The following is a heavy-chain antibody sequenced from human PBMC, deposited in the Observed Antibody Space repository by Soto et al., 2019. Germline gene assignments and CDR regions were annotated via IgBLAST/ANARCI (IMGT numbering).Heavy chain of an antibody. D-gene: IGHD2-15*01. CDR3: ARDCSGGSCYPGMDV. Sequence: VQLLESGGGLVQPGGSLRLSCAASGFTFRDYAMNWVRQAPGKGLEWLSSISSSGYIFSTDSVRGRFTISRDNAKNSVYLQINSLRAEDTAVYFCARDCSGGSCYPGMDVWGQGTTVTVSS. V-gene: IGHV3-21*01. J-gene: IGHJ6*02. CDR2: ISSSGYI. CDR1: GFTFRDYA.